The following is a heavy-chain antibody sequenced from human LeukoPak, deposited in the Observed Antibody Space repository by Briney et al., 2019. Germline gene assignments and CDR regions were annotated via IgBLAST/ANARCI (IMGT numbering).Heavy chain of an antibody. V-gene: IGHV3-23*01. Sequence: GGSLRLSCAASGFSFSTYAMAWVRQAPGKGLEWVSALNGRGINTYYADSVKGRFTISRDNSKNTLYLQMNSLRAEDTAVYYCAKGRATFGVDANDYWGREPWSPSPQ. CDR3: AKGRATFGVDANDY. CDR2: LNGRGINT. D-gene: IGHD3-3*01. J-gene: IGHJ4*02. CDR1: GFSFSTYA.